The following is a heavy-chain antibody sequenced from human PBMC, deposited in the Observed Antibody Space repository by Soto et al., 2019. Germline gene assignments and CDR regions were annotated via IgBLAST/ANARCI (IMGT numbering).Heavy chain of an antibody. CDR3: ARGVAFLDY. J-gene: IGHJ4*02. Sequence: ASEKVSCKASGYTFSSYAIHWVRQAPGQGLEWMGWIHAGNGNTKYSQSFQGRVTISRDTSATTAYMELNSLRSEDTAVYYCARGVAFLDYWGQGTLVTVSS. V-gene: IGHV1-3*01. D-gene: IGHD2-15*01. CDR2: IHAGNGNT. CDR1: GYTFSSYA.